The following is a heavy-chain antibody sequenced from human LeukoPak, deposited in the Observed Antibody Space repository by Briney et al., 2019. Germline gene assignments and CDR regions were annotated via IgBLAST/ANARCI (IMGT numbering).Heavy chain of an antibody. CDR2: ISANNGNT. Sequence: ASVKVSCKASGYTFTSYGISWVRQAPGQGLEWMGWISANNGNTNYEQKRQGRVTMTTDTSTSTAYMELTSLRADDTAVHYCARDLGSSGWYPRLDYWGQGTLVTVSS. D-gene: IGHD6-19*01. V-gene: IGHV1-18*01. CDR1: GYTFTSYG. CDR3: ARDLGSSGWYPRLDY. J-gene: IGHJ4*02.